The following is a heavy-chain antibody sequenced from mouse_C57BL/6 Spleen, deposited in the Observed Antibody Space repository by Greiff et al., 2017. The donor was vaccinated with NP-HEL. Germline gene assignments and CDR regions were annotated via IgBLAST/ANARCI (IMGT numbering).Heavy chain of an antibody. CDR3: TPYGSSFDY. Sequence: VQLQPSGAELVRPGASVTLSCKASGYTFTDYEMHWVKQTPVHGLEWIGAIDPETGGTAYNQKFKGKAILTADKSSSTAYMELRSLTSEDSAVYYCTPYGSSFDYWGQGTTLTVSS. CDR1: GYTFTDYE. V-gene: IGHV1-15*01. D-gene: IGHD1-1*01. CDR2: IDPETGGT. J-gene: IGHJ2*01.